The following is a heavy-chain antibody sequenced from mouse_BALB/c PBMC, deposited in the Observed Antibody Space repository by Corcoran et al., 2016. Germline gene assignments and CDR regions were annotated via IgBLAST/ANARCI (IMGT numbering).Heavy chain of an antibody. CDR1: GFSLSTSGMG. D-gene: IGHD2-2*01. CDR2: IYWDDDK. Sequence: QVTLKESGPGILQPSQTLSLTCSFSGFSLSTSGMGVSWIRQPSGKGLEWLAHIYWDDDKRYNPSLKSRLTISKDTSRNQVFLKITSVDTADTATYYCARRGEGYYGYFAYWGQGTLVTVSA. CDR3: ARRGEGYYGYFAY. J-gene: IGHJ3*01. V-gene: IGHV8-12*01.